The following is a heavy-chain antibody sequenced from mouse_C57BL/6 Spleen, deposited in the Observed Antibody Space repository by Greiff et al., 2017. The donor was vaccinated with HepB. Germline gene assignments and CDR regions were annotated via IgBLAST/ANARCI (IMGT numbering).Heavy chain of an antibody. V-gene: IGHV5-4*01. D-gene: IGHD2-4*01. CDR2: ISDGGSYT. Sequence: EVMLVESGGGLVKPGGSLKLSCAASGFTFSSYAMSWVRQTPEKRLEWVATISDGGSYTYYPDNVKGRFTISRDNAKNNLYLQMSHLKSEDTAMYYCAREGYDYDEGLAYWGQGTLVTVSA. CDR3: AREGYDYDEGLAY. J-gene: IGHJ3*01. CDR1: GFTFSSYA.